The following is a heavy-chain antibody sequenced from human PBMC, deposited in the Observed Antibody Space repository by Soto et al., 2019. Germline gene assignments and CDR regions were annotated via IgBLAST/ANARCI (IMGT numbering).Heavy chain of an antibody. J-gene: IGHJ5*02. CDR1: GGTFSNYA. Sequence: QVQLVQSGAEVKKPGSSVKVSCKASGGTFSNYAITWVRQAPGQGLEWLGRIIPIFGSANYAQKFQGRVTITADESTTTAYMELSSLRSADTAVYYCAKDGGKDGYLGNWFDPLGQGTLVTVSS. V-gene: IGHV1-69*15. D-gene: IGHD5-12*01. CDR3: AKDGGKDGYLGNWFDP. CDR2: IIPIFGSA.